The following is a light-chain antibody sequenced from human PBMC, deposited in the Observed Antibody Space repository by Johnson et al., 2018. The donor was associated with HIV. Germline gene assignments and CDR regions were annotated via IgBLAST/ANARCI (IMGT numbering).Light chain of an antibody. V-gene: IGLV1-51*01. CDR1: TSNIGNNY. J-gene: IGLJ1*01. CDR2: DNN. Sequence: QSVLTQPPSVSAAPGQKVTISCSGSTSNIGNNYVSWYQHLPRTAPKLLIYDNNKRPSGIPDRLSGSKSGTSATLGITGLQTGDEADYYCGTWDSSLSTFYVFGTGTKVTVL. CDR3: GTWDSSLSTFYV.